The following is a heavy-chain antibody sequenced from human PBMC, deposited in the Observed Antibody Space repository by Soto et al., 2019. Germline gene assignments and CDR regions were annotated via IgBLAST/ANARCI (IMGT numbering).Heavy chain of an antibody. J-gene: IGHJ3*02. CDR1: GGTFSTSS. CDR3: TIGSWSGEVFDI. D-gene: IGHD2-21*01. Sequence: QVQLVQSGAEVKKPGSSVKVSCKDSGGTFSTSSMFWVRQALGQGLEWMGRIIPMLGIANYAQRFQDRVTITADKSTATASMELSSLRSEGTALYYCTIGSWSGEVFDIWGQGTMVTVSS. V-gene: IGHV1-69*02. CDR2: IIPMLGIA.